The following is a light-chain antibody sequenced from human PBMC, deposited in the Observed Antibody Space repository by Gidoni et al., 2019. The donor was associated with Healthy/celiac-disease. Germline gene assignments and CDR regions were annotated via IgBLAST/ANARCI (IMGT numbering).Light chain of an antibody. Sequence: EIVFTHSQATLSLSPGERATLSSRASQSVISDLAWYQQKPGQAPRLRIYDASNRATGIPARFSGSGSGTDFTLTISSLEPEDFAVYYCQQRSNWPGFTFGPGTKVDIK. CDR1: QSVISD. J-gene: IGKJ3*01. V-gene: IGKV3-11*01. CDR3: QQRSNWPGFT. CDR2: DAS.